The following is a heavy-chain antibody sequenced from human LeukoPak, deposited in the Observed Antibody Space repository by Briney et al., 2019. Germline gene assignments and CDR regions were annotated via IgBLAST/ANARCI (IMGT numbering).Heavy chain of an antibody. D-gene: IGHD1-26*01. Sequence: ASVKLSCKASGYTFTSYGISWVRQAPGQGLEWMGWISGYNGNTNYAQNLQGRVTMTTDTSTSTVYMELSSLRSDDTAVYYCAFSSYYLQGNYYYMDVWGKGTTVTVSS. CDR1: GYTFTSYG. J-gene: IGHJ6*03. CDR3: AFSSYYLQGNYYYMDV. CDR2: ISGYNGNT. V-gene: IGHV1-18*01.